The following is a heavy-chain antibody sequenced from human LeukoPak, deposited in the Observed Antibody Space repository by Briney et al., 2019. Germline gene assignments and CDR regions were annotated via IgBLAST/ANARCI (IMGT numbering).Heavy chain of an antibody. V-gene: IGHV1-46*01. J-gene: IGHJ4*02. CDR2: INPSGGST. CDR1: GYTFTSYY. D-gene: IGHD3-22*01. CDR3: ASEAHYYDSSGYYYTATFDY. Sequence: EASVKVSCKASGYTFTSYYMHWVRQAPGQGPEWMGIINPSGGSTSYAQKFQGRVTMTRDTSTSTVYMELSSLRSEDTAVYYCASEAHYYDSSGYYYTATFDYWGQGTLVTVSS.